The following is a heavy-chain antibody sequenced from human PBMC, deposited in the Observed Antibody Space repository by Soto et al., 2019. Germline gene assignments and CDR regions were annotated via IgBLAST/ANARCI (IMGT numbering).Heavy chain of an antibody. CDR1: GGSISSSSYY. CDR3: ARVHGRFDP. CDR2: IYYSGST. J-gene: IGHJ5*02. Sequence: SETLSLTCTVSGGSISSSSYYWGWIRQPPGKGLELIGSIYYSGSTYYNPSLKSRVTISVDTSKNQFSLKLSSVTAADTAVYYCARVHGRFDPWGQGTLVTVSS. V-gene: IGHV4-39*01. D-gene: IGHD1-1*01.